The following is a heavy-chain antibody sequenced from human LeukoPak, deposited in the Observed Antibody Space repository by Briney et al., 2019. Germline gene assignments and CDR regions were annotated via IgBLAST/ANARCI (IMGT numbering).Heavy chain of an antibody. V-gene: IGHV1-8*01. CDR3: ARGNSNYFNYYMDV. CDR1: GYTFTSYD. D-gene: IGHD4-11*01. J-gene: IGHJ6*03. CDR2: MNPNSGNT. Sequence: ASVKVSCKASGYTFTSYDINWVRQATGQGLEWMGWMNPNSGNTGYAQKFQGRVAMTRNTSISTAYMELSSLRSEDTAVYYCARGNSNYFNYYMDVWGKGTTVTVSS.